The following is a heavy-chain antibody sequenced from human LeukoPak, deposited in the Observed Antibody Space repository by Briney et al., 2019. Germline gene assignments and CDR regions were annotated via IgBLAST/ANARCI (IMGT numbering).Heavy chain of an antibody. CDR3: ARAGEVVLWFVEDNLFAP. J-gene: IGHJ5*02. CDR1: GYTFTGYY. V-gene: IGHV1-2*06. Sequence: ASVKFSCKASGYTFTGYYMHWVRQAPGQGLEWMGRINPNSGGTNYAQKFQGRVTMTRDTSISTAYMELSRLRSDDTAVYYCARAGEVVLWFVEDNLFAPSGHGTLVTVSS. CDR2: INPNSGGT. D-gene: IGHD3-10*01.